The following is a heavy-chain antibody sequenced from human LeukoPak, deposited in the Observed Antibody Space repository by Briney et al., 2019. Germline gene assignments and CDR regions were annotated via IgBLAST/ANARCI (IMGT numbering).Heavy chain of an antibody. CDR1: GFTFSSYG. CDR3: AKAPSGYYFDAFDI. V-gene: IGHV3-30*02. D-gene: IGHD3-22*01. CDR2: IRYDGSNK. Sequence: GGSLRLSCAASGFTFSSYGMHWVRQAPGKGLEWVAFIRYDGSNKYYADSVKGRFTISRDNAKNSLYLQMNSLRAEDTALYYCAKAPSGYYFDAFDIWGQGTMVTVSS. J-gene: IGHJ3*02.